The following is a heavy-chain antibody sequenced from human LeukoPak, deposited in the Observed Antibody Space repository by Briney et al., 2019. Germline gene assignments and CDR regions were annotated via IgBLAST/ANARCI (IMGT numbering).Heavy chain of an antibody. CDR2: ISSSSSYI. J-gene: IGHJ4*02. CDR3: VSLSCSSTSCGIDY. D-gene: IGHD2-2*01. CDR1: GFTFSSYS. Sequence: TGGSLRLSXAASGFTFSSYSMNWVRQAPGKGVEWVSSISSSSSYIYYADSVKGRFTISRDNAKNSLYLQMNSLRAEDTAVYYCVSLSCSSTSCGIDYWGQGTLVTVSS. V-gene: IGHV3-21*01.